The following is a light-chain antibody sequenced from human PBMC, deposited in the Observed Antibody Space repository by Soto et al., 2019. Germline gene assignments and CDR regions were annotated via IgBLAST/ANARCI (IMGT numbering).Light chain of an antibody. CDR1: QSIDSTY. Sequence: IVLPQSPGLLSLSPGERPTLSCRASQSIDSTYSTWYQQKPGQAPRLLIYGTSNRATGIPDGFKGSGSGTDFTLTITRLEPEDFAVYYCQQYGRAFGQGTKVDIK. J-gene: IGKJ1*01. V-gene: IGKV3-20*01. CDR2: GTS. CDR3: QQYGRA.